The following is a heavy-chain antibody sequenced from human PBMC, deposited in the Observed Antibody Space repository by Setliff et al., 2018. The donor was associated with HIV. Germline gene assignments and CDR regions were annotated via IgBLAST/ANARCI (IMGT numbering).Heavy chain of an antibody. CDR1: GGSISSYY. Sequence: SETLSLTCTVSGGSISSYYWSWIRQPPGKGLEWIGYIYYSGSTNYNPALKSRVTISVDTSKNQFSLKLSSVTAADTAVYYCARGSCFNTGCLDSWGQGALVTVSS. J-gene: IGHJ4*02. CDR2: IYYSGST. CDR3: ARGSCFNTGCLDS. D-gene: IGHD2-2*01. V-gene: IGHV4-59*01.